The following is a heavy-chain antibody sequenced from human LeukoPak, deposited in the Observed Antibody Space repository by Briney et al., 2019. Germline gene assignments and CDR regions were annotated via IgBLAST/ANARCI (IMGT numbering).Heavy chain of an antibody. D-gene: IGHD3-10*01. CDR2: IIPIFGTA. CDR3: ARDRGITMVRGVIYPHFDY. J-gene: IGHJ4*02. Sequence: SVKVSCKASGGTFSSYAISWVRQAPGQGLEWMGGIIPIFGTANYAQKFQGRVTITTDESTSTAYMELSSLRSEDTAVYYCARDRGITMVRGVIYPHFDYWGLGTLVTVSS. V-gene: IGHV1-69*05. CDR1: GGTFSSYA.